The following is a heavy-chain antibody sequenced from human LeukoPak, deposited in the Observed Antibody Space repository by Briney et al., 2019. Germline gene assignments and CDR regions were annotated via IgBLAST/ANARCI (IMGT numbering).Heavy chain of an antibody. Sequence: PGGSLRLSCAASGFTFSTYRMNWVRQVPGKGLEWVSSISSSCSYIYYADSVKGRFTISRDNAKNSLFLQMHSLRAEDTAVYYCATDDYGAFDYWGQGTLVTVSS. CDR2: ISSSCSYI. CDR1: GFTFSTYR. V-gene: IGHV3-21*01. J-gene: IGHJ4*02. D-gene: IGHD4/OR15-4a*01. CDR3: ATDDYGAFDY.